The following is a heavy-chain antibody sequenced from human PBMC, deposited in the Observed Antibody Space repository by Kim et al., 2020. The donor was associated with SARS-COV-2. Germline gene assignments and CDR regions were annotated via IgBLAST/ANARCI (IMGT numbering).Heavy chain of an antibody. CDR1: GFTFDDYT. J-gene: IGHJ6*02. D-gene: IGHD3-10*01. V-gene: IGHV3-43*01. Sequence: GGSLRLSCAASGFTFDDYTMHWVRQAPGKGLEWVSLISWDGGSTYYADSVKGRFTISRDNSKNSLYLQMNSLRTEDTALYYCAKDPGASYGMDVWGQGTTVTVSS. CDR2: ISWDGGST. CDR3: AKDPGASYGMDV.